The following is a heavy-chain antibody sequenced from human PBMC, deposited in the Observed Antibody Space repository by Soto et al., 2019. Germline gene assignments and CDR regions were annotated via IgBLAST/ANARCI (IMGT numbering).Heavy chain of an antibody. CDR1: GGSISSGGYY. D-gene: IGHD3-16*02. Sequence: PSETLSLTCTVSGGSISSGGYYWSWIRQHPGKGLEWIGYIYYSGSTYYNPSLKSRVTISVDTSKNQFSLKLSSVTAADTAVYYCARTKLQGSYRYTGSFDYRGQGTLVTVSS. J-gene: IGHJ4*02. CDR3: ARTKLQGSYRYTGSFDY. V-gene: IGHV4-31*03. CDR2: IYYSGST.